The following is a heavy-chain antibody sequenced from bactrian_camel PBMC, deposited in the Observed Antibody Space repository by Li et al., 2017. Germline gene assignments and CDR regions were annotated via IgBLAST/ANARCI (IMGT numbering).Heavy chain of an antibody. D-gene: IGHD6*01. V-gene: IGHV3S1*01. CDR1: GFTFSNYC. CDR3: ASPSKGSWFYEYPY. J-gene: IGHJ4*01. CDR2: IYLVGGRT. Sequence: QVQLVESGGGLVQPGGSLRLSCAASGFTFSNYCMSWVRQAPGKGLEWVSSIYLVGGRTCYADSVKGRFTISRDNAKNTVYLRLNSLKTEDMATYYCASPSKGSWFYEYPYWGQGTQVTVS.